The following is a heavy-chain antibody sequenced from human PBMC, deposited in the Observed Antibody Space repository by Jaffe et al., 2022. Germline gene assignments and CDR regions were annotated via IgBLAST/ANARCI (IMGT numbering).Heavy chain of an antibody. D-gene: IGHD3-10*01. CDR1: GGSISSYY. J-gene: IGHJ6*03. CDR3: ARDLVGSGSMDV. CDR2: IYYSGST. V-gene: IGHV4-59*01. Sequence: QVQLQESGPGLVKPSETLSLTCTVSGGSISSYYWSWIRQPPGKGLEWIGYIYYSGSTNYNPSLKSRVTISVDTSKNQFSLKLSSVTAADTAVYYCARDLVGSGSMDVWGKGTTVTVSS.